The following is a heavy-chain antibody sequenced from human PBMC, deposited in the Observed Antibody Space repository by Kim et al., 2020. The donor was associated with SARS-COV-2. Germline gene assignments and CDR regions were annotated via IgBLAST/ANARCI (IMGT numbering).Heavy chain of an antibody. CDR3: AKVAARGYNHYLDV. D-gene: IGHD3-10*01. J-gene: IGHJ6*03. V-gene: IGHV3-30*18. CDR2: ISKEGSNK. Sequence: GGSLRLSCAVTGFTFSSYVMHWVRQAPGKGLEWVAFISKEGSNKNDADSVKGRFTISRDNSKNMPYLQMNSLRPEDTAEYYCAKVAARGYNHYLDVWGKG. CDR1: GFTFSSYV.